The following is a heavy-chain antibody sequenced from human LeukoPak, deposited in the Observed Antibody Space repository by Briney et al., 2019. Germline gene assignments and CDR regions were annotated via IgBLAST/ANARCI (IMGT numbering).Heavy chain of an antibody. Sequence: KAGGSLRLSCAASGFTFSTYAMTWVRQAPGKGLEWIGYIYYSGSTNYNPSLRSRVTISVDTSKNQFSLKLSSVTAADTAVYYCARERGYGSGSYPDYWGQGTLVTVSS. D-gene: IGHD3-10*01. J-gene: IGHJ4*02. CDR1: GFTFSTYA. CDR3: ARERGYGSGSYPDY. V-gene: IGHV4-59*01. CDR2: IYYSGST.